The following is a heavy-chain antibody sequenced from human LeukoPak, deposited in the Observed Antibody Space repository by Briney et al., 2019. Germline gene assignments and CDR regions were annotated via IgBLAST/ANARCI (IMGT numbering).Heavy chain of an antibody. Sequence: ASVKVPCKASGYTFTSYGISWVRQAPGQGLEWMGWISAYNGNTNYAQKLQGRVTMTTDTSTSTAYMELRSLRSDDTAVYYCARDQYYYDSSGYLRFDYWGQGTLVTVSS. J-gene: IGHJ4*02. CDR2: ISAYNGNT. CDR3: ARDQYYYDSSGYLRFDY. CDR1: GYTFTSYG. D-gene: IGHD3-22*01. V-gene: IGHV1-18*01.